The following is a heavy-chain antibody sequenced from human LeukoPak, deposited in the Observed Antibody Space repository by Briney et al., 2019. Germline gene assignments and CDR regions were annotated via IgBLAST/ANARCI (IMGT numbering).Heavy chain of an antibody. J-gene: IGHJ5*02. D-gene: IGHD3-9*01. Sequence: SQTLSLTCAISGDSFSSNSVAWNWIRQSPSRGLEWLGRTYYRSKWYNDHAVSVKSRITINPDTSKNQFSLQLNSVTPEDTAVYYCARDLPPYYDILTGYYSNWFDPWGQGTLVTVSS. CDR1: GDSFSSNSVA. CDR2: TYYRSKWYN. CDR3: ARDLPPYYDILTGYYSNWFDP. V-gene: IGHV6-1*01.